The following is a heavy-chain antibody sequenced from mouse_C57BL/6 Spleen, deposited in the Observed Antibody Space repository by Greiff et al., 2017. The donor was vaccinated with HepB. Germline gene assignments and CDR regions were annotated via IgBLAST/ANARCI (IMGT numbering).Heavy chain of an antibody. CDR3: TRSGTYDY. Sequence: EVQRVESGAELVRPGASVKLSCTASGFNIKDDYMHWVKQRPEQGLEWIGWIDPENGDTEYASKFQGKATITADTSSNTAYLQLSSLTSEDTAVYYCTRSGTYDYWGQGTTLTVSS. CDR1: GFNIKDDY. V-gene: IGHV14-4*01. D-gene: IGHD1-1*02. J-gene: IGHJ2*01. CDR2: IDPENGDT.